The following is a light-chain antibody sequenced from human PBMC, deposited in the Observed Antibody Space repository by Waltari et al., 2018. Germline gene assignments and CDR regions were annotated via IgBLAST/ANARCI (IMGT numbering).Light chain of an antibody. CDR1: QSVSSY. CDR3: QQRSNWPRT. Sequence: VLTQSPATLSLSPGEMATLSCKASQSVSSYLAWYQQKPGQAPRLLIYSASNRATGLPARFSGSGSGTDFTLTISSLEPEDFAVYYCQQRSNWPRTFGQGTKVEI. J-gene: IGKJ1*01. CDR2: SAS. V-gene: IGKV3-11*01.